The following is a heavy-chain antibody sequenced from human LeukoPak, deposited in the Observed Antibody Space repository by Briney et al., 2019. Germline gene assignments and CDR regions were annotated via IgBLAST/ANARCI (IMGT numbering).Heavy chain of an antibody. CDR3: AKDHWVVTAMDLLDY. J-gene: IGHJ4*02. D-gene: IGHD2-21*02. V-gene: IGHV3-23*01. Sequence: PGGSLRLSCAGSGFTFSSYAMSWVRQAPGKGLEWVSAISGSGGSTYYADSVKGRFTISRDNAKNSLFLQMNSLRAEDTAVYYCAKDHWVVTAMDLLDYWGQGTLVTVSS. CDR2: ISGSGGST. CDR1: GFTFSSYA.